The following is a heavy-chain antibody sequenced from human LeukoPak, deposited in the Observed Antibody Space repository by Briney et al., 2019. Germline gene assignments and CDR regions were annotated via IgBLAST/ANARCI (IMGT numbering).Heavy chain of an antibody. CDR3: ARAGWNDAPPYYFDY. V-gene: IGHV3-48*01. CDR2: ISSSSTI. CDR1: GFTFSSYS. Sequence: GGSLRLSCAASGFTFSSYSMNWVRQAPGKGLEWVSYISSSSTIYYADSVKGRFTISRDNAKNSLYLQMNSLRAEDTAVYYCARAGWNDAPPYYFDYWGQGTLVTVSS. J-gene: IGHJ4*02. D-gene: IGHD1-1*01.